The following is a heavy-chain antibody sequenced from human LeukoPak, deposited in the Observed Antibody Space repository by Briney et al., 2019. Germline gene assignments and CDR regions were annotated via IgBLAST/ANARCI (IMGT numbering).Heavy chain of an antibody. CDR2: IYYSGST. D-gene: IGHD3-22*01. CDR1: GGSISSSSYC. J-gene: IGHJ4*02. CDR3: ARRGYYDSSGYFQFDY. Sequence: SETLSLTCTVSGGSISSSSYCWGWIRQPPGKGLEWIGSIYYSGSTYYNPSLKSRVTISVDTSKNQFSLKLSSVTAADTAVYYCARRGYYDSSGYFQFDYWGQGTLVTVSS. V-gene: IGHV4-39*01.